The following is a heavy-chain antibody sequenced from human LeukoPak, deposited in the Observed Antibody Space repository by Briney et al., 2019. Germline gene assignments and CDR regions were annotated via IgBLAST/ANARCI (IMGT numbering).Heavy chain of an antibody. CDR2: ISTSSAYI. Sequence: GGSLRLSCAASGFTFSSYSMTWVRQAPGKGLEWVSSISTSSAYIIYADSLKGRFTISRDNAKNSLYLQMNSLRAEDTAVYYCARDFLERGNWGQGTLVTVSS. D-gene: IGHD6-13*01. J-gene: IGHJ4*02. CDR3: ARDFLERGN. CDR1: GFTFSSYS. V-gene: IGHV3-21*01.